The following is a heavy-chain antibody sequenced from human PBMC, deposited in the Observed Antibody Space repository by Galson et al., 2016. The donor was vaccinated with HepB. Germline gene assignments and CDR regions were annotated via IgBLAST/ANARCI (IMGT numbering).Heavy chain of an antibody. V-gene: IGHV1-46*01. J-gene: IGHJ4*02. Sequence: SVKVSCKASGYTFIHYYMHWVRQATGQGLEWVGIINPSGGSTSYAQKVQDRVTMTTDTSTSTVYMELRGLRSEDTAVYYCARDRGSSWYLESDYWGQGTLVTVSS. CDR2: INPSGGST. D-gene: IGHD6-13*01. CDR1: GYTFIHYY. CDR3: ARDRGSSWYLESDY.